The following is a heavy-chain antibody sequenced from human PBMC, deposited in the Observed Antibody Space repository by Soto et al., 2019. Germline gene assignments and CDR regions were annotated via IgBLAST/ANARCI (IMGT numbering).Heavy chain of an antibody. CDR1: GGSISSGGYY. Sequence: PSETLSLTCTVSGGSISSGGYYWSWIRQHPGKGLEWIGYIYYSGSTYYNPSLKSRVTISVDTSKNQFSLKLSSVTAADTAVYYCARSDRARDIVGDNWFDPWGQGTLVTVSS. CDR3: ARSDRARDIVGDNWFDP. D-gene: IGHD1-26*01. J-gene: IGHJ5*02. V-gene: IGHV4-31*03. CDR2: IYYSGST.